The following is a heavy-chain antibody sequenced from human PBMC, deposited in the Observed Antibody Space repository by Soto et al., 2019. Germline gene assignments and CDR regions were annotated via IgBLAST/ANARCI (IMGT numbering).Heavy chain of an antibody. Sequence: QVQLVQSGAEVKKPGSSVKVSCKASGGTFSSYAISWVRQAPGQGLEWMGGIIPIFGTANYAQKFQGRVTITADESTSTVYMELSSLRSEDTAVYYCARAVTAHLLEQLLAPRRGCYFDYWGQGTLVTVSS. CDR2: IIPIFGTA. D-gene: IGHD6-19*01. J-gene: IGHJ4*02. V-gene: IGHV1-69*01. CDR1: GGTFSSYA. CDR3: ARAVTAHLLEQLLAPRRGCYFDY.